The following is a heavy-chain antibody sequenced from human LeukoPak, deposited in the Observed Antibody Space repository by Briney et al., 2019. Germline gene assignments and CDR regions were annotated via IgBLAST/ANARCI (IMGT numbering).Heavy chain of an antibody. Sequence: SETLSLTCAVYGGSFSGYYWSWIRQPPGKGLEWIGEINHSGSTNYNPSLKSRVTISVDTSKNQFSLKLSSVTAADTAVYYCARGSSYWGQGTLVTVSS. V-gene: IGHV4-34*01. CDR3: ARGSSY. CDR2: INHSGST. CDR1: GGSFSGYY. J-gene: IGHJ4*02.